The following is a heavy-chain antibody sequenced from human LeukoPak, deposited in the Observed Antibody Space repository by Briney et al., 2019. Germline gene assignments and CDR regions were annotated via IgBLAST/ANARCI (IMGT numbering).Heavy chain of an antibody. Sequence: GRSLRLSCAASGFTFSSYGMHWVRQAPGKGLEWVAVISYDGSNKYYADSVKGRFTISRDNSKNTLYLQMNSLRAEDTAVYYCAKDKGVVAATAYDYWGQGTLVTVSS. D-gene: IGHD6-19*01. V-gene: IGHV3-30*18. CDR1: GFTFSSYG. CDR3: AKDKGVVAATAYDY. J-gene: IGHJ4*02. CDR2: ISYDGSNK.